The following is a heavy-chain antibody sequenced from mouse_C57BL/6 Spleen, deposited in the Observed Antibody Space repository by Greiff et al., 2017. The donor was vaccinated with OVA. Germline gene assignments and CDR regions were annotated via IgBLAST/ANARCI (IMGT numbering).Heavy chain of an antibody. CDR3: ARWGLGQGG. CDR1: GYTFTSYW. D-gene: IGHD2-4*01. CDR2: ILPGSGNT. Sequence: VQLQESGAELVKPGASVKLSCKASGYTFTSYWMEWVKQRPGHGLEWIGEILPGSGNTNYNEKFKGKATFTADTSSNTAYMQLSSLTTEDSAIYYCARWGLGQGGWGKGTMVTVAT. V-gene: IGHV1-9*01. J-gene: IGHJ3*01.